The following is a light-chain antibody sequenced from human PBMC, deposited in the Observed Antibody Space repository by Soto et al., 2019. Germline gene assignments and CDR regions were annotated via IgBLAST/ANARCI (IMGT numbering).Light chain of an antibody. Sequence: EIVLTQSPGTLSLSPGERATLSCRASQSIVRSYLAWYQQKPGQAPRLLIYAASSRATGIPDRFRGSGSGTDFTLTISRLEPEDFAVYYCQQYGSSPYTFGQGTKLEIK. CDR1: QSIVRSY. CDR3: QQYGSSPYT. CDR2: AAS. V-gene: IGKV3-20*01. J-gene: IGKJ2*01.